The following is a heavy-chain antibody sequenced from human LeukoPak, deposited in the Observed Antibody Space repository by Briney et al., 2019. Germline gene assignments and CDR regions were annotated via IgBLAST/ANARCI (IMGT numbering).Heavy chain of an antibody. CDR3: AREPYSYGFYYSMDV. Sequence: SETLSLTCTVSGGSISSYYWSWIRQPPGKGLEWIGYIYYSGSTNYNPSLKSRVTISVDTSKNQFSLNVSSVTAADTAVYYCAREPYSYGFYYSMDVWGKGTTVTVSS. J-gene: IGHJ6*04. CDR1: GGSISSYY. CDR2: IYYSGST. V-gene: IGHV4-59*01. D-gene: IGHD5-18*01.